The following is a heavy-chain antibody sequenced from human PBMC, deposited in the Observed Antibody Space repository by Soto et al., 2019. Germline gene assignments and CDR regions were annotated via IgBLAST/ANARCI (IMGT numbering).Heavy chain of an antibody. Sequence: SETLSLTCAVSGGSISSRNWWSWIRQPPGKGLEWIGEINHSGSTNYNPSLKSRVTISVDTSKNQFSLKLSSVTAADTAVYYCARLYPPLRGSSWLDYWGQGTLVTVSS. CDR1: GGSISSRNW. D-gene: IGHD6-13*01. CDR3: ARLYPPLRGSSWLDY. V-gene: IGHV4-4*02. CDR2: INHSGST. J-gene: IGHJ4*02.